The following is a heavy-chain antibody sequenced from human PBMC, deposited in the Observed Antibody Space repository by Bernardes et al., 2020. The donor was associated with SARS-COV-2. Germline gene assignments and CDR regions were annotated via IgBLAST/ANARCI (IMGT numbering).Heavy chain of an antibody. J-gene: IGHJ3*01. CDR1: GFTFSSYS. CDR3: ANIRWDDAFDV. CDR2: ISSSSSYI. D-gene: IGHD4-17*01. V-gene: IGHV3-21*01. Sequence: GGSLRLSCAASGFTFSSYSMNWVRQAPGKGLEWVSSISSSSSYIYYADSVKGRFTISRDNAKNSLYLQMNSLRAEDTAVYYCANIRWDDAFDVWGQGTMVTVSS.